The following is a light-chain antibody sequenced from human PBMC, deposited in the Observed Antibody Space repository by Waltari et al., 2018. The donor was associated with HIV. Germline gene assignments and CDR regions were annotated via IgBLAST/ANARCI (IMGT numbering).Light chain of an antibody. V-gene: IGLV1-40*01. CDR1: RSNIGARYE. J-gene: IGLJ3*02. CDR2: GNT. Sequence: QSVLTQPPSVSGAPGQRVTISCSGTRSNIGARYEVHWYQQLPGTAPKLLIYGNTNRPSWVPERLSSFKYGTSASLVITGLQAEDEADYYCHSYDNSLSASVFGGGTKLTVL. CDR3: HSYDNSLSASV.